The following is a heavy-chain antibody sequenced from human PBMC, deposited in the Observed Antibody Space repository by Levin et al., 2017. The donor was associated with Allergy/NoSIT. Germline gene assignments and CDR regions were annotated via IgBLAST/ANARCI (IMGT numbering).Heavy chain of an antibody. CDR3: ARAAGSGSYYYFDY. D-gene: IGHD3-10*01. V-gene: IGHV4-59*01. CDR2: IYYSGST. Sequence: GSLRLSCTVSGGSISSYYWSWIRQPPGKGLEWIGYIYYSGSTNYNPSLKSRVTISVDTSKNQFSLKLSSVTAADTAVYYCARAAGSGSYYYFDYWGQGTLVTVSS. CDR1: GGSISSYY. J-gene: IGHJ4*02.